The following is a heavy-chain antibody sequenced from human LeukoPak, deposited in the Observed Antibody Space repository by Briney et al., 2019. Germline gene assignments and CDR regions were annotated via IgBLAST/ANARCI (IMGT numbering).Heavy chain of an antibody. Sequence: TGGSVRLSCAASGFDLNTYEMNWVRQAPGKGLEWIADITISGHTKNYADSVKGRFTISRDNAGTSLYLQMSSLTVEDTGVYYCARGDPHADLWPQRTLVTVSS. CDR3: ARGDPHADL. CDR1: GFDLNTYE. J-gene: IGHJ5*02. CDR2: ITISGHTK. V-gene: IGHV3-48*03.